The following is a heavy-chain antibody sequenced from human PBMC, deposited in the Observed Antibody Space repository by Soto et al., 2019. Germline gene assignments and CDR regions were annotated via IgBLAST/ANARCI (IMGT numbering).Heavy chain of an antibody. CDR2: INHSGSS. J-gene: IGHJ3*01. CDR1: NASFSVYY. V-gene: IGHV4-34*01. Sequence: SETLSLTCALYNASFSVYYWTWICQPPGKGLEWIGEINHSGSSNYNPSLKSRVTISVDTSKNQFSLKLNSVTAADTAVYYCARDSTRRGACDVWGQGTMVTVS. D-gene: IGHD2-2*01. CDR3: ARDSTRRGACDV.